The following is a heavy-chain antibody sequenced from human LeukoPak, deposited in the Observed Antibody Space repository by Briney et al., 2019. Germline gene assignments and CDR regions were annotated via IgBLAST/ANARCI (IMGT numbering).Heavy chain of an antibody. CDR1: GFTFSSYS. J-gene: IGHJ4*02. Sequence: GGSLRLSCAASGFTFSSYSMNWVPRAPGKGLEGVSYISSSSSTIYYADSVKGRFTISRDNAKNSLYLQMNSMRDEDTAVYYCARDLHIVVVTAVWGQGTLVTVSS. CDR2: ISSSSSTI. D-gene: IGHD2-21*02. V-gene: IGHV3-48*02. CDR3: ARDLHIVVVTAV.